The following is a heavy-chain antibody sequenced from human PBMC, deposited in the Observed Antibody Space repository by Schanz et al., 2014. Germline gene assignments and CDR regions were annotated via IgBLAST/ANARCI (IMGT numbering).Heavy chain of an antibody. CDR2: ISSSGSYT. J-gene: IGHJ6*02. CDR3: ARLLARYQYYGVDV. V-gene: IGHV3-11*05. Sequence: VRLVESGGGLVKPGGSLRLSCAASGFTFSDYYMSWIRQAPGKGLEWVSYISSSGSYTNYADSVKGRFSISRDNGETSVYLQINSLRVEDTAVYYCARLLARYQYYGVDVWGQGTTVIVSS. CDR1: GFTFSDYY. D-gene: IGHD3-10*01.